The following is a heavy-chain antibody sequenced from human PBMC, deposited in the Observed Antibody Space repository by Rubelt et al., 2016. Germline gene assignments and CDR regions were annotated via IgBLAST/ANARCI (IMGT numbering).Heavy chain of an antibody. CDR2: IYSGGST. V-gene: IGHV3-66*01. CDR1: GFTFSSNS. D-gene: IGHD4-17*01. J-gene: IGHJ4*02. CDR3: ATENGDYSFDY. Sequence: GQLVESGGGLVQPGGSLRLSCAASGFTFSSNSMNWVRQAPGKGLEWVSVIYSGGSTYYADSVKGRFTVSRDNSINTLYLQMNSLRAEDTAVYYCATENGDYSFDYWGQGTLVTVSS.